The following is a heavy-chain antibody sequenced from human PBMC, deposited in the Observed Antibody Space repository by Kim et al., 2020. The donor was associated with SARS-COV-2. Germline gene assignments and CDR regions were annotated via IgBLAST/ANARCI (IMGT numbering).Heavy chain of an antibody. V-gene: IGHV3-74*01. J-gene: IGHJ6*03. CDR2: VNRDGSRR. D-gene: IGHD2-2*01. CDR3: ARPSSTSCPCYYMDV. CDR1: GFTLSTYW. Sequence: GGSLRLSCAASGFTLSTYWIYWVRQAPGKGLGWVSRVNRDGSRRNYADSVNGRFTISRDNAKNTLYLQMNSLRAEDTAVYYCARPSSTSCPCYYMDVWGKVTPGPVSS.